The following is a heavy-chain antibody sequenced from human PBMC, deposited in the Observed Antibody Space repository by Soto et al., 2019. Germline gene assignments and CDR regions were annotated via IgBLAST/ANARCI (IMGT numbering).Heavy chain of an antibody. CDR2: ISAYNGNT. V-gene: IGHV1-18*04. D-gene: IGHD4-17*01. J-gene: IGHJ5*02. Sequence: ASVKVSCKASGYTFTSYCISWVLEAPGQGLEWMGWISAYNGNTNYAQKLQGRVTMTTDTSTSTAYMELRSLRSDDTAVYYCARGPDYGDYAHWFDPWGQGTLVTVS. CDR3: ARGPDYGDYAHWFDP. CDR1: GYTFTSYC.